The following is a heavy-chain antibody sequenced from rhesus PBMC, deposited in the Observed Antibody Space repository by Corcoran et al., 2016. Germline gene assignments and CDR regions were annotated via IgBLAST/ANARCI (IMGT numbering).Heavy chain of an antibody. CDR3: ARACSCYFDY. CDR1: GYTFTSSS. J-gene: IGHJ4*01. Sequence: QVQLVQYGAEVKKPGASVKLSCKASGYTFTSSSINWVRQAPGKGLEWMGGNNPNNGKTAYAQTFPGRVTMTRDTSTSTAYMERSSLRSEDTAVYYCARACSCYFDYWGQGVLVTVSS. V-gene: IGHV1-200*01. CDR2: NNPNNGKT. D-gene: IGHD6-13*01.